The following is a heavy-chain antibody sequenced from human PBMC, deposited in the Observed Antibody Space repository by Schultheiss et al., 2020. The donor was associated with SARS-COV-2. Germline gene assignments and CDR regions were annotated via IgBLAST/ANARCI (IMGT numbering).Heavy chain of an antibody. CDR1: GFTFSSYA. J-gene: IGHJ6*02. CDR2: ISGSGGST. D-gene: IGHD3-16*02. CDR3: ARDLIESHTFGGVIGHYYGMDV. Sequence: GGSLKLSCAASGFTFSSYAMSWVRQAPGKGLEWVSAISGSGGSTYYADSVKGRFTISRDNSKNTLYLQMNSLRAEDTAVYYCARDLIESHTFGGVIGHYYGMDVWGQGTTVTVSS. V-gene: IGHV3-23*01.